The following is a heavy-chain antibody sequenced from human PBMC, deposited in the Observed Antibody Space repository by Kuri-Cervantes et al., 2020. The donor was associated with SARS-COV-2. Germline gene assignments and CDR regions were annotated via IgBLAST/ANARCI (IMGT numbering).Heavy chain of an antibody. V-gene: IGHV3-23*01. CDR2: ISGSGGST. D-gene: IGHD1-26*01. CDR3: AKGPVGATGAFDI. J-gene: IGHJ3*02. Sequence: GGSLRLSCAASGFTFSSYAMRWVRQAQGKGLEWVSAISGSGGSTYYAYYVKGRFTISRDNSKNSLYLQMNSPRAEETAVYYGAKGPVGATGAFDIWGQGTMVTVSS. CDR1: GFTFSSYA.